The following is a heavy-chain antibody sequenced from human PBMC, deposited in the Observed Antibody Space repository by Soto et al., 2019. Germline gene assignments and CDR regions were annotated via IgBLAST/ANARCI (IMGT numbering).Heavy chain of an antibody. Sequence: GGSLRLSCAGSGFTLNTFSMNWVRQAPGKGLEWVSYISSSRATICYADSVKGRFTISRDDAKSSLYLQMNSLRDDDTAVYYCVRGRSDSLMDVWGQGTTVTVSS. D-gene: IGHD2-15*01. V-gene: IGHV3-48*02. CDR1: GFTLNTFS. J-gene: IGHJ6*02. CDR2: ISSSRATI. CDR3: VRGRSDSLMDV.